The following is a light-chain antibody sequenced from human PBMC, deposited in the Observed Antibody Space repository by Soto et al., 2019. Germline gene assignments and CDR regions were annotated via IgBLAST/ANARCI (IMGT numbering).Light chain of an antibody. J-gene: IGLJ1*01. CDR1: SSDVGAYNF. V-gene: IGLV2-14*01. Sequence: QSLLTQPASVSGSPGQSITISCTGTSSDVGAYNFVSWYQHHPDKAPKLMISEVSNRPSGVSDRFSGSKSGNTASLTISGLQAEDEADYYCASLTTTSFVFGTGTKVNV. CDR2: EVS. CDR3: ASLTTTSFV.